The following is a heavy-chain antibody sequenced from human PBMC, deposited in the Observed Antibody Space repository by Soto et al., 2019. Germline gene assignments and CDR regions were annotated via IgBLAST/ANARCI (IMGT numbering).Heavy chain of an antibody. Sequence: SETLSLTCTVSGGSISSYYWSWIRQPPGKGLEWIGYIYYSGSTNYNPSLKSRVTISVDTSKNQFSLKLSSVTAADTAVYYCARHRMITFGGVIVDYWGQGTLVTVSS. CDR2: IYYSGST. CDR1: GGSISSYY. J-gene: IGHJ4*02. CDR3: ARHRMITFGGVIVDY. D-gene: IGHD3-16*02. V-gene: IGHV4-59*08.